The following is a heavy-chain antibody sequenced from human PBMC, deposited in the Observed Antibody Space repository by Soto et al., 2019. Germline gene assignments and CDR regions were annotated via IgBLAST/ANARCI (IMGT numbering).Heavy chain of an antibody. D-gene: IGHD1-26*01. J-gene: IGHJ5*02. CDR3: AKDINVSGRWELYTFDP. CDR2: ISWNSGSI. CDR1: GFTFDDYA. Sequence: GGSLRLSCAASGFTFDDYAMHWVRQAPGKGLEWVSGISWNSGSIGYADSVKGRFTISRDNAKNSLYLQMNSLRAEDTALYYCAKDINVSGRWELYTFDPWGQGTLVTVSS. V-gene: IGHV3-9*01.